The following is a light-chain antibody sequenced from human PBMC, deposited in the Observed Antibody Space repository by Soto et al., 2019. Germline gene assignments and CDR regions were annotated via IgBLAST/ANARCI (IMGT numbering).Light chain of an antibody. CDR1: QSVSSSY. J-gene: IGKJ1*01. CDR2: GAS. CDR3: QQYGSSFTWT. Sequence: EIVLTQSPGTLSLSPGERATLSCRASQSVSSSYLAWYQQKPGQAPRLLIYGASSRATGIPDRFSGSGSGTDFTLTISRLEPEDFAVYYCQQYGSSFTWTFGQGTKVDIK. V-gene: IGKV3-20*01.